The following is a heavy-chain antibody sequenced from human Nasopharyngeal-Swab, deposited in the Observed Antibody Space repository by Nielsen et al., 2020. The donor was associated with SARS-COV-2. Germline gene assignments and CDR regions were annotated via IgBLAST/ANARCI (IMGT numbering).Heavy chain of an antibody. CDR3: ARVEIGDGGLSDY. CDR2: IYTSGST. J-gene: IGHJ4*02. CDR1: GGSISSGSYY. D-gene: IGHD3-3*01. V-gene: IGHV4-61*02. Sequence: SKTLSLTCTVSGGSISSGSYYWSWIRQPAGKGLEWIGRIYTSGSTNYNPSLKSRVTISVDTSKNQFSLKLSSVTAADTAVYYCARVEIGDGGLSDYWGQGTLVTVSS.